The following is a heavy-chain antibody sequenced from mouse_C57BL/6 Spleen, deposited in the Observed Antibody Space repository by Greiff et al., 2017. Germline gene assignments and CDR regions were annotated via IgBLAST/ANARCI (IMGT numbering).Heavy chain of an antibody. CDR2: IDPETGGT. CDR3: TSNYYGSSCPFAY. CDR1: GYTFTDYE. J-gene: IGHJ3*01. Sequence: QVQLKESGAELVRPGASVTLSCKASGYTFTDYEMHWVKQTPVHGLEWIGAIDPETGGTAYNQKFKGKAILTADKSSSTAYMELRSLTSEDSAVYYCTSNYYGSSCPFAYWGQGTLVTVSA. V-gene: IGHV1-15*01. D-gene: IGHD1-1*01.